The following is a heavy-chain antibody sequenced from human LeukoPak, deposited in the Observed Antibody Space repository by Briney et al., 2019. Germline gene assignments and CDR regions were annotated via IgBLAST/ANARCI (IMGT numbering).Heavy chain of an antibody. CDR3: ATGYDSAFDI. CDR2: IYTSGST. Sequence: SETLSLTCTVSGGSISSYYSSWIRQPPGKGLEWIGYIYTSGSTNYNPSLKSRVTISVDTSKNQFSLKLSSVTAADTAVYYCATGYDSAFDIWGQGTMVTVPS. D-gene: IGHD3-22*01. J-gene: IGHJ3*02. CDR1: GGSISSYY. V-gene: IGHV4-4*09.